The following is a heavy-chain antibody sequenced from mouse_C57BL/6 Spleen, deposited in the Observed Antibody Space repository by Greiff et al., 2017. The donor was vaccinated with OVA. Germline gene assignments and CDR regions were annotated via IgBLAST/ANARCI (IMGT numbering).Heavy chain of an antibody. CDR3: ARHLYYEYDEDWYFDV. D-gene: IGHD2-4*01. CDR2: FYPGSGSI. J-gene: IGHJ1*03. Sequence: QVHVKQSGAELVKPGASVKLSCKASGYTFTEYTIHWVKQRSGQGLEWIGWFYPGSGSIKYNEKFKDKATLTADKSSSTVYMELSRLTSEDSAVYFCARHLYYEYDEDWYFDVWGTGTTVTVSS. V-gene: IGHV1-62-2*01. CDR1: GYTFTEYT.